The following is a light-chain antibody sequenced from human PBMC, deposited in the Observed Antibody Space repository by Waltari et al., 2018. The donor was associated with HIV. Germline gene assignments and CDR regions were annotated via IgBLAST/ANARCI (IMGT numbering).Light chain of an antibody. Sequence: QSVLTQPPSASGTPGQRVTISCSGSSSNIGSNTVNWYQQLPGTAPKLLISSNNQRPSGIPDRFSGSKSGTSASRAISGLQSEDEADYYCAAWDDSLRGVFGGGTKLTVL. CDR2: SNN. CDR3: AAWDDSLRGV. J-gene: IGLJ2*01. V-gene: IGLV1-44*01. CDR1: SSNIGSNT.